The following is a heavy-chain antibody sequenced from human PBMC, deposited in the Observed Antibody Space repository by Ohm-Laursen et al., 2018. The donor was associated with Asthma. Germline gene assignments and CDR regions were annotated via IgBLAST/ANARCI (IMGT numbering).Heavy chain of an antibody. D-gene: IGHD6-19*01. CDR2: MNPNSGNT. CDR3: ARDRSGWSRDY. V-gene: IGHV1-8*02. J-gene: IGHJ4*02. CDR1: GGTFSSYA. Sequence: GASVKVSCNASGGTFSSYAINWVRQATGQGLEWMGWMNPNSGNTGYAQKFQGRVTMTRNTSIGTAYMELSSLRSEDTAVYYCARDRSGWSRDYWGQGTLVTVSS.